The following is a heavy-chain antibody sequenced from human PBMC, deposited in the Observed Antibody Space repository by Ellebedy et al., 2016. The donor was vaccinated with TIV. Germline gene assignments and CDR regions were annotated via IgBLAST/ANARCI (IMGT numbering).Heavy chain of an antibody. CDR2: IIPIFGTA. J-gene: IGHJ5*02. V-gene: IGHV1-69*13. CDR1: GGTFSSYA. D-gene: IGHD2-21*01. Sequence: ASVKVSXXASGGTFSSYAISWVRQAPGQGLEWMGGIIPIFGTANYAQKFQGRVTITADESTSTAYMELSSLRSEDTAVYYCARAPYCGGDCHNNWFNPWGQGTRVTVSS. CDR3: ARAPYCGGDCHNNWFNP.